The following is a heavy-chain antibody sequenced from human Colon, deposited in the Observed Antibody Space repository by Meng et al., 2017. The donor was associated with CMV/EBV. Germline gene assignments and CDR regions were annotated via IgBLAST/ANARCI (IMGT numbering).Heavy chain of an antibody. V-gene: IGHV3-74*03. CDR3: VRADVVDQNNLAIAYFYGMDV. CDR1: GFTFTNYW. D-gene: IGHD1-14*01. CDR2: INTDGTTL. Sequence: GGSLRLSCTVPGFTFTNYWMHGVRHSPGKGLEWVSRINTDGTTLTYAASVKGRFTVSRDNAKNMVYLQMDSLRANDTGVYYCVRADVVDQNNLAIAYFYGMDVWGQGTTVTVSS. J-gene: IGHJ6*02.